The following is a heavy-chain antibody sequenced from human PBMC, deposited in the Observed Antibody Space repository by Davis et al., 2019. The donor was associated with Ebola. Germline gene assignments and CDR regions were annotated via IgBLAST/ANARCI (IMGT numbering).Heavy chain of an antibody. CDR1: GFTFSGSA. V-gene: IGHV3-73*01. CDR3: TTPGIAADY. Sequence: GGSLRLSCAASGFTFSGSAMHWVRQASGKGLEWVGRIRSKANSYATAYAASVKGRFTISRDDSKNTAYLQMNSLKTEDTAVYYCTTPGIAADYWGQGTLVTVSS. J-gene: IGHJ4*02. CDR2: IRSKANSYAT. D-gene: IGHD6-13*01.